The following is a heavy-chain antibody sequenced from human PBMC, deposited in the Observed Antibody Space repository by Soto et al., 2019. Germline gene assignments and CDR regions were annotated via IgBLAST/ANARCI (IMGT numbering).Heavy chain of an antibody. CDR2: VNPDGSTT. D-gene: IGHD3-16*01. CDR1: GFTFSSYW. V-gene: IGHV3-74*01. CDR3: ARRGRYAYYHDN. Sequence: EVQVVESGGGLVQPGGSLRLSCAASGFTFSSYWMHWARHAPGSGLVWVARVNPDGSTTNYADSVKGRLTVSRDNAQNPVYLRVNSLTAGDTATYYCARRGRYAYYHDNWGQGTLVTVSA. J-gene: IGHJ4*02.